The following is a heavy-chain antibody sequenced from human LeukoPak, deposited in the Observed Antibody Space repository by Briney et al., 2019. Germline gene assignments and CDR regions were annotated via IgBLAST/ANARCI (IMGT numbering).Heavy chain of an antibody. CDR2: ISTSGST. CDR3: ARALYDTSGYYLDY. D-gene: IGHD3-22*01. V-gene: IGHV4-61*02. CDR1: GGSISSGSYY. Sequence: SETLSLTCSVSGGSISSGSYYWTWIRQPAGKGLEWIGRISTSGSTNYYPSLKSRVTISVDTSKSQFSLNLSSVTAADTAVYYCARALYDTSGYYLDYWGQGTLVTVSS. J-gene: IGHJ4*02.